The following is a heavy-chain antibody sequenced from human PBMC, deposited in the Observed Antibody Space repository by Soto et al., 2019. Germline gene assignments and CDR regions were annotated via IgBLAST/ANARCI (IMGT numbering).Heavy chain of an antibody. V-gene: IGHV4-59*11. CDR1: GASNRDHT. Sequence: SESLSLTGTVSGASNRDHTWHWMRQPPGMGLEWIGYTYYSGYTSYNPSLKSRITISVDTSKNQFSLTLNSVTAADTAVYYCAREWSALDFWGQGTLVTVSS. J-gene: IGHJ4*02. D-gene: IGHD2-15*01. CDR3: AREWSALDF. CDR2: TYYSGYT.